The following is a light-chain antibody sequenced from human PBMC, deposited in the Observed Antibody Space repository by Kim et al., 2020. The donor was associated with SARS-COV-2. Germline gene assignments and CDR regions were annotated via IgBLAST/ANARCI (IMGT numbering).Light chain of an antibody. CDR1: QDISLS. Sequence: SASVGDRVTVTCRASQDISLSLAWYQQKPGKAPSLLIYGASTLESQVPSRFSGSGSGTEFTLTINSLQSDDSATYYCQHYTAYSYSFGQGTKLEI. V-gene: IGKV1-5*03. CDR3: QHYTAYSYS. J-gene: IGKJ2*01. CDR2: GAS.